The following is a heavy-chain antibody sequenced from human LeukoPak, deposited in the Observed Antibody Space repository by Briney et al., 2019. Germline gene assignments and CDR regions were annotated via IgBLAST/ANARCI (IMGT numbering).Heavy chain of an antibody. Sequence: PSETLSPTCAVYGGSFSGYYWSWIRQPPGKGLEWIGEINHSGSTNYNPSLKSRVTISVDTSKNQFSLKLSSVTAADTAVYYCARGRLFYGSGSNGPQPRAPEAFDIWGQGTMVTVSS. CDR3: ARGRLFYGSGSNGPQPRAPEAFDI. CDR1: GGSFSGYY. D-gene: IGHD3-10*01. J-gene: IGHJ3*02. V-gene: IGHV4-34*01. CDR2: INHSGST.